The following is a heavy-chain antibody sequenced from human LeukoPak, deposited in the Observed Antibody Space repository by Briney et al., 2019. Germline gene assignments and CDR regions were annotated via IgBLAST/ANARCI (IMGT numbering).Heavy chain of an antibody. CDR2: ISSSGSTI. Sequence: GGSLRLSCAASGFTFSSYEMNWVRQAPGKGLEWVSYISSSGSTIYYADSVKGRFTISRDNAKNSLYLQMNSLRAEDTAVYYCARESFTFGGVIAPDSDYWGQGTLVTVSS. D-gene: IGHD3-16*02. CDR3: ARESFTFGGVIAPDSDY. V-gene: IGHV3-48*03. CDR1: GFTFSSYE. J-gene: IGHJ4*02.